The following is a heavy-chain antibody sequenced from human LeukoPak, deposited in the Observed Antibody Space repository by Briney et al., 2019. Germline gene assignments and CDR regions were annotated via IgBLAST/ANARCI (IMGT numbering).Heavy chain of an antibody. CDR3: AKGNCGGDCYTYFYFYMDV. CDR2: IRYDGSNK. Sequence: PGGSLGLSCAASGFTFSDYGMHWVRQAPGKGLDWVAFIRYDGSNKYYADSVRGRFTISRDNSKNTLYLQMNSLTPEDTAVYYCAKGNCGGDCYTYFYFYMDVRGKGATVTVSS. D-gene: IGHD2-21*02. V-gene: IGHV3-30*02. J-gene: IGHJ6*03. CDR1: GFTFSDYG.